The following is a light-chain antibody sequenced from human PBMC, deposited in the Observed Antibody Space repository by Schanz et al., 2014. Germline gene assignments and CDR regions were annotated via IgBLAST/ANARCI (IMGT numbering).Light chain of an antibody. CDR2: GAS. Sequence: DIQMTQSPSFLSASVGDRVTITCRPSQNIDIYLNWYQRKAGKAPNLLIYGASTLQSGVPSRFSGSGSGTDFTLTISSLQPEDFATYYCQQSFTTPRTFGQGTKLEIK. V-gene: IGKV1-39*01. CDR1: QNIDIY. J-gene: IGKJ2*01. CDR3: QQSFTTPRT.